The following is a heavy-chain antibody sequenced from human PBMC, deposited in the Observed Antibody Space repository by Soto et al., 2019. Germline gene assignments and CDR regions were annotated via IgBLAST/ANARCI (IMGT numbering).Heavy chain of an antibody. CDR1: GGSISSGDYY. Sequence: SETLSLTCTVSGGSISSGDYYWSWIRQPPGKGLEWIGYMYKTGSTVYNPSLKSRVTISVDTSKSQFSLKLSSVTAADTAVYYCARGGGVYYFDYWGQGTLVTVSS. CDR3: ARGGGVYYFDY. J-gene: IGHJ4*02. V-gene: IGHV4-61*08. CDR2: MYKTGST. D-gene: IGHD2-8*02.